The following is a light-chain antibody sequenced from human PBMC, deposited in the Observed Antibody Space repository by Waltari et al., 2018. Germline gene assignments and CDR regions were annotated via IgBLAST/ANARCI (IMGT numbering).Light chain of an antibody. CDR3: QAWDSGVAGV. CDR2: QDV. CDR1: GFEKKY. V-gene: IGLV3-1*01. Sequence: SYDLTQSPSVSVSPGQTASITCPGAGFEKKYVCWYQQKPGQSPVLVIYQDVRRPSEIPERFSGSNSGNTAALTISGTQPMDEADYYCQAWDSGVAGVFGTGTRVTVL. J-gene: IGLJ1*01.